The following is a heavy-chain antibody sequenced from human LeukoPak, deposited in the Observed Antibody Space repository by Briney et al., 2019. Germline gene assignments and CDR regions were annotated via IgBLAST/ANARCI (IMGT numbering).Heavy chain of an antibody. CDR1: GGSISNYY. CDR2: IYYSGST. D-gene: IGHD2-15*01. J-gene: IGHJ2*01. CDR3: ARGVVVVAATTIWYFDL. V-gene: IGHV4-59*01. Sequence: SETLSLTCTVSGGSISNYYWSWIRQPPGKGLEWIGYIYYSGSTNYNPSLKSRVTISVDTSKNQFSLKLSSVTAADTAVYYCARGVVVVAATTIWYFDLWGRGTLVTVSS.